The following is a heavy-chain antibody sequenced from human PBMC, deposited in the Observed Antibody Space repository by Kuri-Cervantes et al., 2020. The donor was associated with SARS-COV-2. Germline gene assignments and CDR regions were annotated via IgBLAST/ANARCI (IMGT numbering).Heavy chain of an antibody. J-gene: IGHJ5*02. CDR1: GGSFSGYY. V-gene: IGHV4-34*01. Sequence: SQTLSLTCAVYGGSFSGYYWNWIRQPPGKGLEWIGEINHSGSTNYNPSLKSRVTISVDTSKYQFALKLSSVTAADTAVYYCARVHARGWFDPWGQGTLVTVSS. D-gene: IGHD6-6*01. CDR2: INHSGST. CDR3: ARVHARGWFDP.